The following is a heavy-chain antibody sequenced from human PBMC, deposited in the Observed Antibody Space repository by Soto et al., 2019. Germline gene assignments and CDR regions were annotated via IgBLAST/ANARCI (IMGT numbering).Heavy chain of an antibody. J-gene: IGHJ4*02. Sequence: GGSLRLSCAASGFKFSNYAMSWVRQAPGKGLEWVSLISANDGGTYYADSVKGRFTITTDNSHNNQYLQVHSLTAEDTAVYYLAKDRGAGGNTTFYFDFWGQGP. CDR3: AKDRGAGGNTTFYFDF. D-gene: IGHD3-16*01. V-gene: IGHV3-23*01. CDR2: ISANDGGT. CDR1: GFKFSNYA.